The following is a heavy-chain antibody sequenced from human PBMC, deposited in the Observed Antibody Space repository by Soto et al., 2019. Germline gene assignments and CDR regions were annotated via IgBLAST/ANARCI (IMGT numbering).Heavy chain of an antibody. D-gene: IGHD1-26*01. CDR2: IKSKTDGGTT. V-gene: IGHV3-15*01. Sequence: GGSLRLSCAASGFTFSNAWMSWVRQAPGKGLEWVGRIKSKTDGGTTDYAAPVKGRFTISRDDSKNTLYLQMNSLKTEDTAVYYCTTTPPSWYSGSYYGWGQGTLVTVSS. J-gene: IGHJ4*02. CDR1: GFTFSNAW. CDR3: TTTPPSWYSGSYYG.